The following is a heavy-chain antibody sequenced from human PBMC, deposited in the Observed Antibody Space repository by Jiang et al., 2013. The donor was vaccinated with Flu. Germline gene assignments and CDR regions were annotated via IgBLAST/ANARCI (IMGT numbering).Heavy chain of an antibody. CDR2: IYYSGST. V-gene: IGHV4-39*01. CDR3: ARQTRLVAAGTGHYFDY. Sequence: LLKPSETLSLTCTVSGGSISSSSYYWGWIRQPPGKGLEWIGSIYYSGSTYYNPSLKSRVTISVDTSKNQFSLKLSSVTAADTAVYYCARQTRLVAAGTGHYFDYWGQGTLVTVSS. CDR1: GGSISSSSYY. J-gene: IGHJ4*02. D-gene: IGHD6-13*01.